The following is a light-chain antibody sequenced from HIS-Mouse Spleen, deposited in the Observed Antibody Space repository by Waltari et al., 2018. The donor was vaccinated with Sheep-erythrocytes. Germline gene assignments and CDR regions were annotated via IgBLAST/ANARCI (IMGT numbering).Light chain of an antibody. CDR2: EGS. CDR1: SIDGGSYNI. J-gene: IGLJ3*02. Sequence: QSALTQPASVSGSPGQSITISCTGTSIDGGSYNIVSWYQQHPGKAPKLMIYEGSKRPSGVSNRFSGSKSGNTASLTISGLQAEDEADYYCCSYAGSSTPWVFGGGTKLTVL. CDR3: CSYAGSSTPWV. V-gene: IGLV2-23*01.